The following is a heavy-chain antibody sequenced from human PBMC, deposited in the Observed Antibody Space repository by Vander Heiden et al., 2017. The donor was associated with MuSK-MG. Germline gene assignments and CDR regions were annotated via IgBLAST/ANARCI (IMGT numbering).Heavy chain of an antibody. CDR3: ARDCRCSGGSCYGNWFDP. CDR2: INHSGST. Sequence: QVQLQQWGAGLLKPSETLSLTCAVDGGSFSGDYWSWIRQPPGKGLEWIGEINHSGSTNYNPSLKSRVTISVDTSKNQFSLKLSSVTAADTAVYYCARDCRCSGGSCYGNWFDPWGQGTLVTVSS. D-gene: IGHD2-15*01. CDR1: GGSFSGDY. J-gene: IGHJ5*02. V-gene: IGHV4-34*01.